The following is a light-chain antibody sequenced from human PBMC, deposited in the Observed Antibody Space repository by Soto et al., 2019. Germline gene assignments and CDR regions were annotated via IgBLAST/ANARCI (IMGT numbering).Light chain of an antibody. V-gene: IGKV3-20*01. CDR1: QSVSSSY. Sequence: EIVLTQSPGTLPLSPGERATLSCRASQSVSSSYLAWYQQKPGQAPRLLIYGASSRATGIPDRFSGSGSGTDFTLTISRLEPEDFAVYYCQQYGSSSWTFGQGTKGDIK. CDR3: QQYGSSSWT. CDR2: GAS. J-gene: IGKJ1*01.